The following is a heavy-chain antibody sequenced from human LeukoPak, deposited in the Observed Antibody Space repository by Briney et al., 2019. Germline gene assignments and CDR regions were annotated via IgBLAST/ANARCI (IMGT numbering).Heavy chain of an antibody. J-gene: IGHJ4*02. V-gene: IGHV1-2*02. CDR1: GYTFTGYY. CDR3: ARGPPGIAAAGGIDY. D-gene: IGHD6-13*01. CDR2: INPNSGGT. Sequence: ASVKVSCTAYGYTFTGYYMHWVRQPPGKGLEWMGWINPNSGGTNYAQKFQGRVTMTRDTSISTAYMELSRLRSDDTAVYYCARGPPGIAAAGGIDYWGQGTLVTVSS.